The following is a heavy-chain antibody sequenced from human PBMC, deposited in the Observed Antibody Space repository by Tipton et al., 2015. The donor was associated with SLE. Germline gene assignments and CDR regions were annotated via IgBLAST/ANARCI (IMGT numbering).Heavy chain of an antibody. Sequence: SLRLSCAASGFTVSSNYMSWVRQAPGKGLEWVSVIYSGGSTYYADSVKGRFTISRDNSKNTLYLQMNSLRAEDTALYYRAKDYYDSSGYEWYFDLWGRGTLATVSS. V-gene: IGHV3-53*05. CDR2: IYSGGST. J-gene: IGHJ2*01. CDR1: GFTVSSNY. CDR3: AKDYYDSSGYEWYFDL. D-gene: IGHD3-22*01.